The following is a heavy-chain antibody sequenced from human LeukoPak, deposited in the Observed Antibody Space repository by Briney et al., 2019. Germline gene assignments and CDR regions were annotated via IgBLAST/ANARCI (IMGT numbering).Heavy chain of an antibody. CDR1: GDSISSYY. CDR3: AREVQYQLHAFDI. D-gene: IGHD2-2*01. Sequence: SETLSLTCSVSGDSISSYYWSWIRQPPGKGLEWIGYIYYSGSTNYNPSLKSRVTISVDTSKNQFSLKLSSVTAADTAVYYCAREVQYQLHAFDIWGQGTMVTVSS. J-gene: IGHJ3*02. V-gene: IGHV4-59*01. CDR2: IYYSGST.